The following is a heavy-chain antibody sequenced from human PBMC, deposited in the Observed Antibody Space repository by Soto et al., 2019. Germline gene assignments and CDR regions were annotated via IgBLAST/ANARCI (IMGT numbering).Heavy chain of an antibody. CDR1: GFTFSSYA. Sequence: EVQLLESGGGLVQPGGSLRLSCAASGFTFSSYAMSWVRQAPGKGLEWVSAIRSSGGGTYYADSVKGRFTVSRDNSKNTLYLQRNSLRADDTAVYYCAKNRGGSWYSDYWGQGTLVTVSS. D-gene: IGHD6-13*01. CDR2: IRSSGGGT. CDR3: AKNRGGSWYSDY. V-gene: IGHV3-23*01. J-gene: IGHJ4*02.